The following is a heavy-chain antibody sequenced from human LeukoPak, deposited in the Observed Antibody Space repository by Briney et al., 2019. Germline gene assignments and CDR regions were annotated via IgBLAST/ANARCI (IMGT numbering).Heavy chain of an antibody. Sequence: SETLSLTCTVSGDSISSGGYYWSWIRQHPGTGLEWIGYIYYSGSTYYNPSLKSRVTMSVDTSKNQFSLKLSSVTAADTAVYYCARDRDSYGPLDYWGQGALVTVSS. V-gene: IGHV4-31*03. CDR1: GDSISSGGYY. J-gene: IGHJ4*02. CDR2: IYYSGST. CDR3: ARDRDSYGPLDY. D-gene: IGHD5-18*01.